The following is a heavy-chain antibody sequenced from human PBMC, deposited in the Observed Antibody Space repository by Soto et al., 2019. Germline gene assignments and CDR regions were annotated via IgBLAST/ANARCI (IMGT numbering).Heavy chain of an antibody. CDR1: DYTFTSYG. V-gene: IGHV1-18*01. CDR2: ISAYNGNT. D-gene: IGHD2-2*01. J-gene: IGHJ6*02. CDR3: ARDPGYCSSTSCPTYYYYYYGMDV. Sequence: ASVKVSCKASDYTFTSYGISWVRQAPGQGLEWMGWISAYNGNTNYAQKVQGRVTMTTDTSTSTAYMELRSLRSDDTAVYYCARDPGYCSSTSCPTYYYYYYGMDVWGQGTTVTVSS.